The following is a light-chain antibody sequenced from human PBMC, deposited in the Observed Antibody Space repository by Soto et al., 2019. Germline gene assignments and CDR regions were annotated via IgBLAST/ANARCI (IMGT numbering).Light chain of an antibody. CDR3: QSYDSSLRGSV. J-gene: IGLJ3*02. Sequence: QLVLTQPPSVSGAPGQRVTISCTVSSSNIGAGYDVHWYRQLPGTAPKLLIYGNTNRPSGVPDRFFGSKSGSSASLAITGLQAEDEADYYCQSYDSSLRGSVFGGGTKLTVL. V-gene: IGLV1-40*01. CDR1: SSNIGAGYD. CDR2: GNT.